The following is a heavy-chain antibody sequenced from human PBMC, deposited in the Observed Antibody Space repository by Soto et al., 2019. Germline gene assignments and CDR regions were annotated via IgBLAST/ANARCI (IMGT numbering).Heavy chain of an antibody. V-gene: IGHV3-7*04. CDR2: IKQDGSEE. J-gene: IGHJ4*02. CDR1: GFTFSTYW. D-gene: IGHD3-10*01. CDR3: ARTHGAYYAWDY. Sequence: EVQLVESGGGLVQPGGSLRLSCAASGFTFSTYWMSWVRQAPGKGLEWVANIKQDGSEEYYVDSVKGRFTISRDNAKNALYLQMNSLRGEDTAVYYCARTHGAYYAWDYWGQGPLVTVYS.